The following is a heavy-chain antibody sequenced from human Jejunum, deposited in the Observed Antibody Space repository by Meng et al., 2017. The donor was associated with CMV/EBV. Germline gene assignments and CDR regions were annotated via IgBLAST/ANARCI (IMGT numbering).Heavy chain of an antibody. J-gene: IGHJ6*02. CDR2: IYSGGST. V-gene: IGHV4-39*07. CDR3: ARDRVRYSDDYYYYGMDV. CDR1: SPTYY. Sequence: SPTYYWGWIRQPPGKGLEWIGSIYSGGSTYYNPSLKSRVTISVDTSKNQFSLSLSSVTAADTAVYYCARDRVRYSDDYYYYGMDVWGQGTTVTVSS. D-gene: IGHD3-9*01.